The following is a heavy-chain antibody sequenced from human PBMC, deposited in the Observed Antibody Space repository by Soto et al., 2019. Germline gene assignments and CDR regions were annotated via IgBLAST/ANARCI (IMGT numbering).Heavy chain of an antibody. J-gene: IGHJ5*02. CDR2: IQPGSGTT. CDR3: AIDTRDVATRDYWFDP. D-gene: IGHD5-12*01. Sequence: QVQLVQSGAEVKKPGASVKVSCKSSGYPFSNFYIHWVRQAPGQGLEWMGIIQPGSGTTTYSERLQGRLTLTSDTSTTTVHMELTGLTTDDTAVYYCAIDTRDVATRDYWFDPWCQGTLVTVSS. CDR1: GYPFSNFY. V-gene: IGHV1-46*01.